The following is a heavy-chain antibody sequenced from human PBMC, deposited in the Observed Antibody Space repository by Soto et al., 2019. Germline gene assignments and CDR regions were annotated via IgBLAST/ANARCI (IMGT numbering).Heavy chain of an antibody. V-gene: IGHV3-15*05. D-gene: IGHD2-2*01. CDR1: GFTFNNAC. CDR2: VKSKSDGGTI. J-gene: IGHJ4*02. Sequence: XVSLRLSCAASGFTFNNACMSGVRLAPGKGLEWVGRVKSKSDGGTIDYAAPVQGRFSISRDDSKHTLYLHMNSLKTEDTAVYHCTTQCRTVSCPIEIDQCGQRTLVTVSS. CDR3: TTQCRTVSCPIEIDQ.